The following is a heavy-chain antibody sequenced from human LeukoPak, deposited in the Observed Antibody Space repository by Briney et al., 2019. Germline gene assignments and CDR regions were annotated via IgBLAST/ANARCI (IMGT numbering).Heavy chain of an antibody. CDR1: GFTFNAYW. Sequence: PGGSLRLSCAASGFTFNAYWMHWVRQAPGKGLEWVAVISYDGSNKYYADSVKGRFTISRDNSKNTLYLQMNSLRAEDTAVYYCARDPRWLAYCGGDCYPTYFDYWGQGTLVTVSS. J-gene: IGHJ4*02. D-gene: IGHD2-21*02. V-gene: IGHV3-30-3*01. CDR2: ISYDGSNK. CDR3: ARDPRWLAYCGGDCYPTYFDY.